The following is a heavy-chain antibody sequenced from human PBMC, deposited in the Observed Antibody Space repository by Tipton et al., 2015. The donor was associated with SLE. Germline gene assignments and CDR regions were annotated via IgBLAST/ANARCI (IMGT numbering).Heavy chain of an antibody. J-gene: IGHJ4*02. CDR3: ARVSESGWYYFDY. CDR2: IYYSGST. CDR1: GGSISSHY. Sequence: TLSLTCTVSGGSISSHYWCWIRQPPGKGLEWIGYIYYSGSTNYNPSLKSRVTISVDTSKNQFSLKLSSVTAADTAVYYCARVSESGWYYFDYWGQGTLVTVSS. V-gene: IGHV4-59*11. D-gene: IGHD6-19*01.